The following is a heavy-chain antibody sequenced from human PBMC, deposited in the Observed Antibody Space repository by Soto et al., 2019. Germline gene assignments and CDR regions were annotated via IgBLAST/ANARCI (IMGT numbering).Heavy chain of an antibody. CDR1: GGTFSSYA. D-gene: IGHD3-9*01. V-gene: IGHV1-69*13. CDR3: ARGGRPDYDILTGYQLPYYYYGMDV. CDR2: IIPIFGTA. J-gene: IGHJ6*02. Sequence: VASVKVSCKASGGTFSSYAISWVRQAPGQGLEWMGGIIPIFGTANYAQKFQGRVTITADESTSTAYMELSSLRSEDTAAYYCARGGRPDYDILTGYQLPYYYYGMDVWGQGTTVTVSS.